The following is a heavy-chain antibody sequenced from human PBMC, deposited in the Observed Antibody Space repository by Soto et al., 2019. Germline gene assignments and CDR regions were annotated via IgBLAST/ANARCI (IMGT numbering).Heavy chain of an antibody. D-gene: IGHD7-27*01. CDR3: ASAPSGDKVAF. J-gene: IGHJ4*02. CDR1: GGSISSVYDC. Sequence: QVQLQESGPILVKPSQTLSLTCTVSGGSISSVYDCWSWIRQSPDKGLEWIGHIHNGGTTYNTPSFSSRVTIPVDTSKNRFSLQLRSVTAADTAVYSCASAPSGDKVAFWGQGTLVTVSS. CDR2: IHNGGTT. V-gene: IGHV4-30-4*01.